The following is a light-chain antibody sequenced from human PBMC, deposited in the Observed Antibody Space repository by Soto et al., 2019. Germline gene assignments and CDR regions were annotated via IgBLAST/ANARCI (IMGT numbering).Light chain of an antibody. CDR1: QSISSY. J-gene: IGKJ4*01. CDR3: QQSYSTPT. V-gene: IGKV1-39*01. Sequence: DIQMTQSPSSLSASVGDRVTITCRASQSISSYLNWYQQKPGQAPKLLIYAASSLKSGVPSRFSGSGSGTDFTLTISSLQPEDFATYYCQQSYSTPTFGGGTKVEIK. CDR2: AAS.